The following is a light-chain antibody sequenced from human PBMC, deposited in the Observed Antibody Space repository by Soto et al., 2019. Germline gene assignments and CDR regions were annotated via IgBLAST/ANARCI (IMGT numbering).Light chain of an antibody. CDR3: SSYTSSSTLDVM. J-gene: IGLJ3*02. V-gene: IGLV2-14*01. Sequence: QSALTQPASVSGSPGQSITISCTGTSSDVGGYNYVSWYQQHPGKAPKLIIYEVSNRPSGISNRFSGSKSGNTASLTISWLQAEDEADYYCSSYTSSSTLDVMFGGGTQLTVL. CDR1: SSDVGGYNY. CDR2: EVS.